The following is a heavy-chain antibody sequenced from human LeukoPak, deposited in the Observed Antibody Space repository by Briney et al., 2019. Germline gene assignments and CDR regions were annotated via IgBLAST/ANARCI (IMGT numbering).Heavy chain of an antibody. CDR3: ARHSRTYYDFDY. CDR1: GGSITNYY. CDR2: IHYSGST. D-gene: IGHD1-26*01. J-gene: IGHJ4*02. V-gene: IGHV4-59*08. Sequence: PSETLSLTCTVSGGSITNYYWSWIRQPPGQGLEWIGYIHYSGSTNYNPSPKSRVSISVDMSTHQFSLKLTSVTAADTAVYYCARHSRTYYDFDYWGQGTLVTVSA.